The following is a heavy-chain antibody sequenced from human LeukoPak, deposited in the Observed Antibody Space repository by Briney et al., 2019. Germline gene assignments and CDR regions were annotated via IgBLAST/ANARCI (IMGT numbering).Heavy chain of an antibody. CDR3: ASKTWDRGMDV. Sequence: PGGSLRLSCAASGFTFSTYNMNWVRQAPGKGLEWVSSISSSTYIYYADSVKGRFTISRDNAKNSLYLQMNSLGVEDTAVYYCASKTWDRGMDVWGQGTTVTVSS. J-gene: IGHJ6*02. CDR2: ISSSTYI. D-gene: IGHD1-26*01. V-gene: IGHV3-21*01. CDR1: GFTFSTYN.